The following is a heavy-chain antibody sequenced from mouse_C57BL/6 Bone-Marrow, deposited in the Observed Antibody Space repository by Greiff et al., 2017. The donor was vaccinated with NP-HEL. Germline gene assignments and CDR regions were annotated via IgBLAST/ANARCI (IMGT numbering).Heavy chain of an antibody. Sequence: QVQLKEPGADLVKPGASVKLSCKASGYTFTSYWMHWVKQRPGLGLEWIGRIDPNSGGTKFNEKFKTKATLTVDKPSSTAYMQLSSLTSEDSAVYYCARYYYGSRGWYFDVWGTGTTVTVSS. J-gene: IGHJ1*03. D-gene: IGHD1-1*01. CDR3: ARYYYGSRGWYFDV. CDR1: GYTFTSYW. V-gene: IGHV1-72*01. CDR2: IDPNSGGT.